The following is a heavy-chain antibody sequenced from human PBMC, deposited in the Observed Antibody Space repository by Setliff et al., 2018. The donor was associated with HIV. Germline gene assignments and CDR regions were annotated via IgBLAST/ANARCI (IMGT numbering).Heavy chain of an antibody. CDR2: ISAYNGNT. CDR1: GYNFTIFG. CDR3: ARAPPINFWSGYYTGPQGWFDS. Sequence: ASVKVSCKASGYNFTIFGITWVRQAPGQGLEWMGWISAYNGNTNYAQKLQGRITLTIDTVTTTAYMDLRSLTSDDTAMYYCARAPPINFWSGYYTGPQGWFDSWGQGTLVTVSS. V-gene: IGHV1-18*01. J-gene: IGHJ5*01. D-gene: IGHD3-3*01.